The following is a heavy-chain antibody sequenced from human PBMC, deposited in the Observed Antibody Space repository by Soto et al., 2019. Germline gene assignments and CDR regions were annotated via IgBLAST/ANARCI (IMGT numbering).Heavy chain of an antibody. Sequence: SETLSLTCTVSGGSISSGGYYWSWIRQHPGKGLEWIGYIYYSGSTYYNPSLKSRFTISVDTSKNQFSLKLSSVTAADTAVYYCARANRYFDHLIKFGYYYYMDVWGKGTTVTVSS. CDR2: IYYSGST. D-gene: IGHD3-9*01. V-gene: IGHV4-31*03. J-gene: IGHJ6*03. CDR1: GGSISSGGYY. CDR3: ARANRYFDHLIKFGYYYYMDV.